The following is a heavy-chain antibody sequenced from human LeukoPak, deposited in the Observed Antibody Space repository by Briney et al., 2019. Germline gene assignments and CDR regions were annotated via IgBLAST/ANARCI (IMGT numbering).Heavy chain of an antibody. V-gene: IGHV4-39*02. CDR1: GGSISSSVYY. D-gene: IGHD5-24*01. CDR3: ARVRDGYNRNWAY. J-gene: IGHJ4*02. CDR2: IYYNVAT. Sequence: SETLSLTCTVSGGSISSSVYYWGWFRQPPGKGLEWIGSIYYNVATYYNSSLKSRVTISVDTSKNHLSLKLSSVTAADTAVYYCARVRDGYNRNWAYWGQGTLVTVSS.